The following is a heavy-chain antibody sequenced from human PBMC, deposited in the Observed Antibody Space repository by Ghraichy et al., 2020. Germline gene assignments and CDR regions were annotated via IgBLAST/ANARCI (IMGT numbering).Heavy chain of an antibody. CDR2: IYYSGST. CDR3: ARGGPKYSSSWADY. D-gene: IGHD6-13*01. V-gene: IGHV4-59*01. CDR1: GGSISSYS. J-gene: IGHJ4*02. Sequence: SETLSLTCTVSGGSISSYSWNWIRQPPGKGLEWIGYIYYSGSTNYNPSLKSRVTISVDTSKNQFSLKLTSVTAADTAVYYCARGGPKYSSSWADYWGQGTLVTVSS.